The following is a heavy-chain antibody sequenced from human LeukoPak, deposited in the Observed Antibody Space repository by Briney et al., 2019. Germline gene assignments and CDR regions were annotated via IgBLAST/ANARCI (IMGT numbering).Heavy chain of an antibody. CDR3: ARDCGGDCYSGSDY. CDR2: ISAYNGNT. D-gene: IGHD2-21*02. CDR1: GYTFTSYG. Sequence: ASVKVSCKASGYTFTSYGISWVRQAPGQGHEWMGWISAYNGNTNYAQKLQGRVTMTTDTSTSTAYMELRSLRSDDTAVYYCARDCGGDCYSGSDYWGQGTLVTVSS. J-gene: IGHJ4*02. V-gene: IGHV1-18*01.